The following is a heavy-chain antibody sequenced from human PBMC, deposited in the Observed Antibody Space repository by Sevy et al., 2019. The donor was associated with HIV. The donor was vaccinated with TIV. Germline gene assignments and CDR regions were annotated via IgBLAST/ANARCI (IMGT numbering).Heavy chain of an antibody. J-gene: IGHJ6*03. CDR1: GFTFSSYA. CDR3: AKDCIQLWSLYYYYMDV. CDR2: ISGSGGST. Sequence: GGSLRLSCAASGFTFSSYAMSWVRQAPGKGLEWVSAISGSGGSTYYADSVKGRFTISRDNSKNTQYLQMNSLRAEDTAVYYCAKDCIQLWSLYYYYMDVWGKGTTVTVSS. V-gene: IGHV3-23*01. D-gene: IGHD5-18*01.